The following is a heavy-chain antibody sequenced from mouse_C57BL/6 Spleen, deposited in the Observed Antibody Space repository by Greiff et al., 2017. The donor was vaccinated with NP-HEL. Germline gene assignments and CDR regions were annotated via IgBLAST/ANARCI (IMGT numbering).Heavy chain of an antibody. CDR3: AREGTSRYFDV. D-gene: IGHD3-3*01. Sequence: QVQLKESGPELVKPGASVKISCKASGYAFSSSWMNWVKQRPGKGLEWIGRIYPGDGDTNYNGKFKGKATLTADKSSSTAYMQLSSLTSEDSAVYFCAREGTSRYFDVWGTGTTVTVSS. CDR1: GYAFSSSW. J-gene: IGHJ1*03. CDR2: IYPGDGDT. V-gene: IGHV1-82*01.